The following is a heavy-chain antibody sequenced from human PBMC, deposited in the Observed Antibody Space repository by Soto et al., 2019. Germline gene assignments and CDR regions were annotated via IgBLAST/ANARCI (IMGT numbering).Heavy chain of an antibody. J-gene: IGHJ4*02. Sequence: LRRSCAASGFTFSSYAMSWVRQAPGKGLEGVSAISGSGGSTYYVDSVKGRFTISRDNSKNTLYLQMNSLRAKDTAVYYCAKGTVPTTPVPLFDYWGQGTLVTVSS. D-gene: IGHD1-1*01. CDR3: AKGTVPTTPVPLFDY. CDR2: ISGSGGST. CDR1: GFTFSSYA. V-gene: IGHV3-23*01.